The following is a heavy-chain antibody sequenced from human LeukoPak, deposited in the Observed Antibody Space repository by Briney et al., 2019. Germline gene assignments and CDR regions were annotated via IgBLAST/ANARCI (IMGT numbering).Heavy chain of an antibody. Sequence: GGSLRLSCAASGFTFDDYGMSWVRQAPGKGLERVSGINWNGGSTGYADSVKGRFTISRDNAKNSLYLQMNSLRAEDTALYYCARDSGGWSNFDYWGQGTLVTVSS. CDR1: GFTFDDYG. J-gene: IGHJ4*02. CDR2: INWNGGST. V-gene: IGHV3-20*04. D-gene: IGHD6-19*01. CDR3: ARDSGGWSNFDY.